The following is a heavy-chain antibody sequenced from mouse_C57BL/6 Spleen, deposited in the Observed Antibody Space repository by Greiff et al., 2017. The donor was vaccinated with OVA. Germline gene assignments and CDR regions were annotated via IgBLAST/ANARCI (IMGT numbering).Heavy chain of an antibody. CDR2: INPNNGGT. D-gene: IGHD1-1*01. V-gene: IGHV1-26*01. CDR3: ARRRGSSYAMDY. CDR1: GYTFTDYY. Sequence: EVQLQQSGPELVKPGASVKISCKASGYTFTDYYMNWVKQSHGKSLEWIGDINPNNGGTSYNQKFKGKATLTVDKSSSTAYMGLRSLTSEDSAVYYCARRRGSSYAMDYWGQGTSVTVSS. J-gene: IGHJ4*01.